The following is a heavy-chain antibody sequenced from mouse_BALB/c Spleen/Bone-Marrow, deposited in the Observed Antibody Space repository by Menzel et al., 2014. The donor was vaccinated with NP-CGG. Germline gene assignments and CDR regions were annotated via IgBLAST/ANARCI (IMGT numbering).Heavy chain of an antibody. V-gene: IGHV5-6-2*01. J-gene: IGHJ2*01. CDR3: ARRGGYGNYFDY. Sequence: EVKLVESGGGLVKLGGSLKLSCAASGFTFSSYYMSWVRQTPEKRLELVAAINSNGGSTYYPDTVKGRFTISRDNAKNTLYLQMSSLKSEDTALYCCARRGGYGNYFDYWGQGTTLTVSS. CDR2: INSNGGST. D-gene: IGHD2-10*02. CDR1: GFTFSSYY.